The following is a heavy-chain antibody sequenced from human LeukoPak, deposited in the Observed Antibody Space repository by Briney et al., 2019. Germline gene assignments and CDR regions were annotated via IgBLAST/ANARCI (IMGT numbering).Heavy chain of an antibody. J-gene: IGHJ2*01. V-gene: IGHV3-23*01. CDR3: AKSCNRGGSYSWYFDL. Sequence: GGSLRLSCAASGFTFSSYAMTWVRQAPGKGLEWVSVISDSGGFTYYADSVKGRFTISRDNSRNTLFLQMSSLRAEDTAVYYCAKSCNRGGSYSWYFDLWGRGTLVTVSS. CDR2: ISDSGGFT. D-gene: IGHD1-26*01. CDR1: GFTFSSYA.